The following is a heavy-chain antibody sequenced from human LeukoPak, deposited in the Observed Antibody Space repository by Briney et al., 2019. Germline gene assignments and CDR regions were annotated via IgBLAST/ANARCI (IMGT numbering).Heavy chain of an antibody. D-gene: IGHD3-10*01. CDR3: AKATSVTMVRGVTLDY. CDR1: GFTFADYA. J-gene: IGHJ4*02. CDR2: ISWNSGSI. Sequence: GRSLRLSCAASGFTFADYAMHWVRQAPGKGLEWVSGISWNSGSIGYADSVKGRFTISRDNAKNSLYLQMNGLRAEDTALYYCAKATSVTMVRGVTLDYWGQGTLVTVSS. V-gene: IGHV3-9*01.